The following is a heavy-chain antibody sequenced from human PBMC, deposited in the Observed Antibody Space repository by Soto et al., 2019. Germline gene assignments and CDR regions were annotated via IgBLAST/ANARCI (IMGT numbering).Heavy chain of an antibody. J-gene: IGHJ4*02. CDR3: AKARCGGDCYSSDY. CDR2: ISWNSGSI. CDR1: GFTFDDYA. Sequence: EVPLVESGGGLVQPGRSLRLSCAASGFTFDDYAMHWVRQAPGKGLEWVSGISWNSGSIGYADSVKGRFTISRDNXMDSLYLQMNSLRAEDTALYYCAKARCGGDCYSSDYWGQGTLVTVSS. V-gene: IGHV3-9*01. D-gene: IGHD2-21*02.